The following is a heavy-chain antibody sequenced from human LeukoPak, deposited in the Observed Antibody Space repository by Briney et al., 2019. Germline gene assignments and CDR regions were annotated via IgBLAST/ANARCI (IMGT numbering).Heavy chain of an antibody. J-gene: IGHJ4*02. CDR3: ARDGDYVYFDY. CDR2: TYHSRST. D-gene: IGHD4-17*01. V-gene: IGHV4-38-2*02. CDR1: GYSISSGYY. Sequence: SETLSLTCAVSGYSISSGYYWGWIRQPPRKGLEWIGSTYHSRSTSYNPSPKSRVTISVDTSKNQFSLQMSSVTAADTAVYYCARDGDYVYFDYWGQGTLVTVSS.